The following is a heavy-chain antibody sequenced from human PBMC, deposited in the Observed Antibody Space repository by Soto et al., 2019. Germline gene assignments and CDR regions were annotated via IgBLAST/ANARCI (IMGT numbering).Heavy chain of an antibody. Sequence: PSETLSLTCTVSGCSISSGDYYWSWIRQPPGKGLEWIGYIYYSGSTYYNPSLKSRVTISVDTSKNQFSLKLSSVTAEDTAVYYCARIQLGYDAFDIWGQGTMVTVSS. V-gene: IGHV4-30-4*01. J-gene: IGHJ3*02. D-gene: IGHD6-6*01. CDR1: GCSISSGDYY. CDR2: IYYSGST. CDR3: ARIQLGYDAFDI.